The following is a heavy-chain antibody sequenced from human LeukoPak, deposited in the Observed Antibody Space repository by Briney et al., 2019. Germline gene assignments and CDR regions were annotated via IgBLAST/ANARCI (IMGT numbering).Heavy chain of an antibody. CDR1: GFTFSSYW. CDR3: ARVQLGYDSSGYINYYYCYMDV. V-gene: IGHV3-7*01. Sequence: GGSLRLSCAASGFTFSSYWMSWVRQAPGKGLEWVANIKQDGSEKYYVDSVKGRFTISRDNAKNSLYLQMNSLRAEDTAVYYCARVQLGYDSSGYINYYYCYMDVWGKGTTVTVSS. CDR2: IKQDGSEK. D-gene: IGHD3-22*01. J-gene: IGHJ6*03.